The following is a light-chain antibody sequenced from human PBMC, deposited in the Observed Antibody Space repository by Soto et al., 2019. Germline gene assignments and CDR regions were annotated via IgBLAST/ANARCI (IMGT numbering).Light chain of an antibody. CDR3: QQASSFPIT. Sequence: DIQVSQAGSACRSPGGDSVNVTCRASQGISSWLAWYQKKPGKAPKLLIYAASSLQSGVPSRFSGSGSGTDLTLTISSLQPEDCAIYFCQQASSFPITFGQGTRLEIK. J-gene: IGKJ5*01. V-gene: IGKV1-12*01. CDR1: QGISSW. CDR2: AAS.